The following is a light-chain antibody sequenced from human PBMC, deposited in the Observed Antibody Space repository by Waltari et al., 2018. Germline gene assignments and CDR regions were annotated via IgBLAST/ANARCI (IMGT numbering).Light chain of an antibody. CDR1: SNDVGNYTL. CDR2: EVT. CDR3: CSYAGTTSIYV. Sequence: QSALTQPASVSGSPGESITISCTGTSNDVGNYTLVSWYQQHPDKAPKLITLEVTKRPSRVSNRFSGSKSGNTASLTISGLQAEDEADYYCCSYAGTTSIYVFGSGTKVTVL. J-gene: IGLJ1*01. V-gene: IGLV2-23*02.